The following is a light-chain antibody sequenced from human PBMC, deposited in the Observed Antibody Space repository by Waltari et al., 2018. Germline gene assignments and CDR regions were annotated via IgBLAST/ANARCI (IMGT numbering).Light chain of an antibody. CDR1: QSLLYRVGNTY. Sequence: DVVMTQSPLPLPVTLGQPASISCRSSQSLLYRVGNTYLSWFHPRPGQSPRRLIYKVSNRDSGVPDRFSGSGSGTDFTLKISRVEAEDVGVYYCMQGSHRPRTFGQGTKVEIK. V-gene: IGKV2-30*01. J-gene: IGKJ1*01. CDR3: MQGSHRPRT. CDR2: KVS.